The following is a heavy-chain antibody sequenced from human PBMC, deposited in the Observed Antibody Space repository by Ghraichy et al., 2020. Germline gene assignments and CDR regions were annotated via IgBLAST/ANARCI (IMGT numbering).Heavy chain of an antibody. CDR2: ISGSGGNT. CDR1: GFTFSSYA. Sequence: GESLNISCAASGFTFSSYAMSWVRQAPGKGLEWVSFISGSGGNTHYADSVKGRFTISRDNSKNTLYGQMNSLRAEDTAVYYCAKGRGQPPVGYFDYWGQGTLVTVSS. CDR3: AKGRGQPPVGYFDY. J-gene: IGHJ4*02. V-gene: IGHV3-23*01. D-gene: IGHD3-10*01.